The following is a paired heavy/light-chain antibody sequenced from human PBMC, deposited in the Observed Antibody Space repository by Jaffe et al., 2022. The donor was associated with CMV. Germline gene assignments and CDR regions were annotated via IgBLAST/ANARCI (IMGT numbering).Heavy chain of an antibody. CDR3: ARSVMVLPASSGGLRNPKTTNFDY. CDR1: AHTFSNYG. J-gene: IGHJ4*02. CDR2: IIAYNGNT. Sequence: QVHLVQSGAEVKKPGASVKVSCKASAHTFSNYGINWVRQAPGQGLEWMGWIIAYNGNTNYAQNLHGRVTMTTDTSTSTVYMELRSLRSDDTAVYYCARSVMVLPASSGGLRNPKTTNFDYWGQGTLVTVSS. V-gene: IGHV1-18*04. D-gene: IGHD3-3*01.
Light chain of an antibody. Sequence: DIQMTQSPSTLSASVGDRVTITCRASQSVGTWLAWYQQKPGKAPNLLIYKASTLESGVPSRFSGSGSGTEFALTISSLQPDDFATYYCQQYNTYPSFGQGTKVEIK. CDR3: QQYNTYPS. V-gene: IGKV1-5*03. CDR2: KAS. J-gene: IGKJ1*01. CDR1: QSVGTW.